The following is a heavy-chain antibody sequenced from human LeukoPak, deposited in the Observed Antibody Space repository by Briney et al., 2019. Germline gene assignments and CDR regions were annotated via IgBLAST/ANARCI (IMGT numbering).Heavy chain of an antibody. Sequence: PGGSLRLSCAASGITFSRFWMTWVRQAPGKGLEWVANINGDGSKKTYVDSVKGRFTISRDNAKNSLYLQMSSLRADDTAVYYCATAPAAADSCWGQGTLVAVSS. V-gene: IGHV3-7*01. D-gene: IGHD6-13*01. CDR3: ATAPAAADSC. CDR1: GITFSRFW. CDR2: INGDGSKK. J-gene: IGHJ4*02.